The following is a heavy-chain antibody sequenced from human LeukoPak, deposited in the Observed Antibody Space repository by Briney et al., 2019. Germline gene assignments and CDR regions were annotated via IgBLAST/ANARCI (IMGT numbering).Heavy chain of an antibody. J-gene: IGHJ6*03. V-gene: IGHV1-46*01. Sequence: ASVKVSCKASGYTFTSYYMHWVRQAPGQGLEWMGIINPSGGSTSYAQKFQGRVTMTRDTSTSTVYMELSSLRSEDTAVYYCAGVNGSGSQPYYYYMDVWGKGTTVTVSS. CDR1: GYTFTSYY. CDR3: AGVNGSGSQPYYYYMDV. CDR2: INPSGGST. D-gene: IGHD3-10*01.